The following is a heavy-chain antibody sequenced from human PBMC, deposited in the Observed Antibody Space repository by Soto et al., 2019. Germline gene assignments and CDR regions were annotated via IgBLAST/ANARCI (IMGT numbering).Heavy chain of an antibody. V-gene: IGHV4-59*11. CDR1: GGSITSHY. J-gene: IGHJ4*02. D-gene: IGHD6-13*01. CDR3: ARVYSSSWYQNFLDC. Sequence: XETLYITFTVSGGSITSHYWSWIRQPPGKGLEWIGYISYSGSTNYNPSLKSRVTISVDTSKNQLSLKLSSVTAADTAVYYCARVYSSSWYQNFLDCWGQGTLVTVSS. CDR2: ISYSGST.